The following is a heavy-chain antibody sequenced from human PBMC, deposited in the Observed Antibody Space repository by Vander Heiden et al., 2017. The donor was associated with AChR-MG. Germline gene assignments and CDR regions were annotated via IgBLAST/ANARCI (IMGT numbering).Heavy chain of an antibody. CDR1: GFSLSTSGMC. CDR2: IDWDDDK. D-gene: IGHD3-3*01. Sequence: QVTLRESGPALVKPTQTLTLTCTFSGFSLSTSGMCVSWIRQPPGKALEWLALIDWDDDKYYSTSLKTRLTISKDTSKNQVVLTMTNMDPVDTATYYCARTVTGPSSDYYDFWSAGPDAFDIWGQGTMVTVSS. V-gene: IGHV2-70*01. J-gene: IGHJ3*02. CDR3: ARTVTGPSSDYYDFWSAGPDAFDI.